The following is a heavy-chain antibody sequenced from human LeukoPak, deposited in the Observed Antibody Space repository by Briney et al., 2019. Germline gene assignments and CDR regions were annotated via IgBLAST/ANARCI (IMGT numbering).Heavy chain of an antibody. V-gene: IGHV4-39*01. CDR2: IFYSGST. CDR3: ARRKAYCSGSLCYADY. D-gene: IGHD2-15*01. J-gene: IGHJ4*02. Sequence: SETLSLTCAVSGGSINSGRYYWGWIRQPPGKGLEWIGSIFYSGSTYYNTSLKSRVTISVDTSKNQFSLKLSSVTAADTAVYYCARRKAYCSGSLCYADYWGQGSLVTVSS. CDR1: GGSINSGRYY.